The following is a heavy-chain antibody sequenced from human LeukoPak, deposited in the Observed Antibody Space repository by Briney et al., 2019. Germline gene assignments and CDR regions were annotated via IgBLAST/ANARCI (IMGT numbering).Heavy chain of an antibody. CDR3: ARDGVSGSYYYMDV. J-gene: IGHJ6*03. Sequence: PSETLSLTCTVSGGSISSYYWSWIRQPAGKGLEWIGRIYTSGSTNSNPSLKSRVTMSVDTSKNQFSLKLSSVTAEDTAVYYCARDGVSGSYYYMDVWGKGTTVTVSS. CDR2: IYTSGST. V-gene: IGHV4-4*07. D-gene: IGHD1-26*01. CDR1: GGSISSYY.